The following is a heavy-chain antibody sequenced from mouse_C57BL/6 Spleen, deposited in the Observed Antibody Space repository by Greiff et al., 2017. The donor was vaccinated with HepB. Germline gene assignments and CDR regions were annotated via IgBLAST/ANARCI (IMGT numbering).Heavy chain of an antibody. Sequence: EVKVEESGGGLVQPGGSMKLSCVASGFTFSNYWMNWVRQSPEKGLEWVAQIRLKSDNYATHYAESVKGRFTISRDDSKSSVYLQMNNLRAEDTGIDYCTEEDYGSPWFAYWGQGTLVTVSA. D-gene: IGHD1-1*01. V-gene: IGHV6-3*01. J-gene: IGHJ3*01. CDR2: IRLKSDNYAT. CDR1: GFTFSNYW. CDR3: TEEDYGSPWFAY.